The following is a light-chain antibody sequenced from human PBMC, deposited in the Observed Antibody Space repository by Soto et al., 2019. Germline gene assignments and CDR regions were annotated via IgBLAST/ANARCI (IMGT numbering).Light chain of an antibody. CDR2: GAS. Sequence: DIQMTQSPPTLSASVGDRVTITCRASQSIRHYLAWYQQMPGKAPKLLIYGASTLQSGVPSRFSGSGSGTEFTLTISSLQPDDFGTYYCQQYNSYSYTFGQGTKLEIK. J-gene: IGKJ2*01. V-gene: IGKV1-5*01. CDR3: QQYNSYSYT. CDR1: QSIRHY.